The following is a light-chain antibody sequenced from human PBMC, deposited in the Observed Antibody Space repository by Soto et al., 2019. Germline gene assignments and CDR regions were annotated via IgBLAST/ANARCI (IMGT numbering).Light chain of an antibody. V-gene: IGLV1-44*01. CDR1: TSNIESHS. Sequence: QSVLTQPPSASGTPGQRIVISCSGSTSNIESHSVNWFQQVPGTAPKLLIITNNQRPSGVPARFSGSKSGASASLAISGLQSEDEATYYCATWDDSRKGVFGTGTKVTAL. J-gene: IGLJ1*01. CDR2: TNN. CDR3: ATWDDSRKGV.